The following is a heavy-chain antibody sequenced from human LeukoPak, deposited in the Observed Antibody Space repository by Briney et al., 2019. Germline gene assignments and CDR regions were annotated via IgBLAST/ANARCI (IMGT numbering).Heavy chain of an antibody. Sequence: GGSLRLSCAASGFTFSSYSMNWVRQAPGKGLEWVSYISSSSSTIYYADSVKGRFTISRDNAKNSLYLQMNSLRAEDTAVYYCARDDLAHGDFWSGYYIGYWGQGTLVTASS. CDR3: ARDDLAHGDFWSGYYIGY. V-gene: IGHV3-48*01. CDR1: GFTFSSYS. D-gene: IGHD3-3*01. J-gene: IGHJ4*02. CDR2: ISSSSSTI.